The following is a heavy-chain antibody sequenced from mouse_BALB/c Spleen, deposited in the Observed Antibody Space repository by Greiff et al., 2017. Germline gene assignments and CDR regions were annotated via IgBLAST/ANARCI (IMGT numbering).Heavy chain of an antibody. Sequence: EVKLVESGGGLVKPGGSLKLSCAASGFTFSSYAMSWVRQSPEKRLEWVAEISSGGSYTYYPDTVTGRFTISRDNAKNTLYLEMSSLRSEDTAMYYCARGSRGNYFDYWGQGTTLTVSS. CDR2: ISSGGSYT. J-gene: IGHJ2*01. CDR3: ARGSRGNYFDY. CDR1: GFTFSSYA. V-gene: IGHV5-9-4*01. D-gene: IGHD1-1*01.